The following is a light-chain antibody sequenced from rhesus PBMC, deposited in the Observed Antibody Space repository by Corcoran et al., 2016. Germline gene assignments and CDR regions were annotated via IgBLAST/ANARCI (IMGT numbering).Light chain of an antibody. Sequence: DIQMTQSPSSLSASVGDTVTFTCRASQDISNNLAWYQQKPGKVPNLLIYYASTLQDGFPSRFSGSGSVADFTLTISSLQSEDFATYYCQQYSSRPWTFGQGTKVEIK. CDR1: QDISNN. V-gene: IGKV1S14*01. CDR3: QQYSSRPWT. CDR2: YAS. J-gene: IGKJ1*01.